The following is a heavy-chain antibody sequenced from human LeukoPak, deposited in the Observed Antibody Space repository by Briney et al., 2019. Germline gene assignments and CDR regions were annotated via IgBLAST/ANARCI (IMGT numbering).Heavy chain of an antibody. J-gene: IGHJ4*02. CDR2: IIPILGIA. CDR3: ARDPPLIAAAGTRLDY. Sequence: SVKVSCKASGGTFSSYAISWVRQAPGQGLEWMGRIIPILGIANYAQKFQGRVTITADKSTSTAYVELSSLRSEDTAVYYCARDPPLIAAAGTRLDYWGQGTLVTVSS. CDR1: GGTFSSYA. D-gene: IGHD6-13*01. V-gene: IGHV1-69*04.